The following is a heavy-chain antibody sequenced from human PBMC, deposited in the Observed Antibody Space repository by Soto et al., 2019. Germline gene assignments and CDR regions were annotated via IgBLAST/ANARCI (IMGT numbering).Heavy chain of an antibody. J-gene: IGHJ5*02. CDR3: ARVRQWLLPPDL. V-gene: IGHV1-69*01. CDR2: ISPIFGTA. Sequence: QVQLVQSGAEVKKPGSSVKVSCKASGGTFSSYAISWVRQAPGQGLEWMGGISPIFGTANYAQKLQGRVTITADESTSTAYMELSSLRSEDKAVYYCARVRQWLLPPDLWGQGTLVTVSS. D-gene: IGHD6-19*01. CDR1: GGTFSSYA.